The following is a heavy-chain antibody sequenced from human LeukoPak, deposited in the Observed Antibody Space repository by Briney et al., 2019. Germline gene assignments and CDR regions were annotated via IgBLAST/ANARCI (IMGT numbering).Heavy chain of an antibody. J-gene: IGHJ4*02. CDR2: ITRSSIYI. Sequence: GGSLRLSCAASGFTFSSYSMNWVRQAPGKGLEWVSCITRSSIYIYYADSVKGRFTISRDNAKNSLYLQMNSLRAEDTAVYYCARELDGGERPFDYWGQGTLVTVSS. CDR3: ARELDGGERPFDY. V-gene: IGHV3-21*01. D-gene: IGHD3-16*01. CDR1: GFTFSSYS.